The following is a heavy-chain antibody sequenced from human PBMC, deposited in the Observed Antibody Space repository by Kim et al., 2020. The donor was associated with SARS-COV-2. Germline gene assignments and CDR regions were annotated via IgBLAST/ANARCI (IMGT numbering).Heavy chain of an antibody. J-gene: IGHJ4*02. CDR3: ARGSLDEYSSSVVDY. V-gene: IGHV4-34*01. CDR2: INHSGST. CDR1: GGSFSGYY. Sequence: SETLSLTCAVYGGSFSGYYWSWIRQPPGKGLEWIGEINHSGSTNYNPSLKSRVTISVDTSKNQFSLKLSSVTAADTAVYYCARGSLDEYSSSVVDYWGQGTLVTVSS. D-gene: IGHD6-6*01.